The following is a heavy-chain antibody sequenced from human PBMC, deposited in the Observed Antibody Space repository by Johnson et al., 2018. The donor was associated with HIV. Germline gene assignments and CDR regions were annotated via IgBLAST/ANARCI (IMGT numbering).Heavy chain of an antibody. J-gene: IGHJ3*02. D-gene: IGHD5-12*01. CDR3: AKSLPGYDAFDI. V-gene: IGHV3-30*18. CDR1: GFTFSDYY. Sequence: QVPLVESGGGLVKPGGSLRLSCAASGFTFSDYYMSWIRQAPGKGLEWVAVISYDGSNKYYADSVKGRFTISRDNSKNTLYLQMNSLRAEDTAVYYCAKSLPGYDAFDIWGQGTMVTVSS. CDR2: ISYDGSNK.